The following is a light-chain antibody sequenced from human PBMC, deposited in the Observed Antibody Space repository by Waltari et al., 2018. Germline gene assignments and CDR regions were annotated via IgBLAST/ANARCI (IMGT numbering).Light chain of an antibody. Sequence: DIQLTQSPSTLSASVGARVTITCRASQSIRSWLAWYQQKPGKAPKLLIYKASSLESGVPSRFIGSGSGTEFTLTISSLQPDDFATYYCQQYNSYSWTFGQGTKVEIK. CDR2: KAS. CDR3: QQYNSYSWT. V-gene: IGKV1-5*03. J-gene: IGKJ1*01. CDR1: QSIRSW.